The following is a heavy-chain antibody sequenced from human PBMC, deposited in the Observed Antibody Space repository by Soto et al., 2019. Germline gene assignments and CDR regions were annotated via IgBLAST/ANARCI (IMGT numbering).Heavy chain of an antibody. D-gene: IGHD1-26*01. V-gene: IGHV3-15*07. CDR3: MSLIWGVGGY. CDR2: IKSKIDGGAT. CDR1: GFTFSDAW. J-gene: IGHJ4*02. Sequence: PGGSLRLSCAASGFTFSDAWMDWVRQAPGKELEWVGRIKSKIDGGATDYAAPVKGRFTISRDDSKNTLYLQMNSLKTEDTAVYYCMSLIWGVGGYWGKSTLVTVSS.